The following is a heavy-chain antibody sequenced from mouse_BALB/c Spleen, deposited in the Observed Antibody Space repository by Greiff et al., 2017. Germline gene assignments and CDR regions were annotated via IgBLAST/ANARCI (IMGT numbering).Heavy chain of an antibody. CDR2: ISSGGSYT. D-gene: IGHD2-1*01. V-gene: IGHV5-6-4*01. CDR3: TRDGNYPYFDY. Sequence: EVQLVESGGGLVKPGGSLKLSCAASGFTFSSYTMSWVRQTPEKRLEWVATISSGGSYTYYPDSVKGRFTISRDNAKNTLYLQMSSLKSEDTAMYYCTRDGNYPYFDYWGQGTTLTVSS. J-gene: IGHJ2*01. CDR1: GFTFSSYT.